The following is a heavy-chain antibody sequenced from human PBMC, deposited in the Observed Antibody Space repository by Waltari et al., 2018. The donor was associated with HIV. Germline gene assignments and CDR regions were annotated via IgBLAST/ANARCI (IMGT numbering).Heavy chain of an antibody. CDR1: GFTFSSYG. Sequence: QVQPVESGGDVVPPGGSLRLACPVSGFTFSSYGMHWVRQAPGKGLEWMSFITYDGSNKYYADSVKGRFTISRDSSKNTLYLQMNGLRSEDTAVYYCAKDGYTPTYFDYWGQGTLVTVSS. J-gene: IGHJ4*02. CDR2: ITYDGSNK. CDR3: AKDGYTPTYFDY. V-gene: IGHV3-30*02. D-gene: IGHD1-1*01.